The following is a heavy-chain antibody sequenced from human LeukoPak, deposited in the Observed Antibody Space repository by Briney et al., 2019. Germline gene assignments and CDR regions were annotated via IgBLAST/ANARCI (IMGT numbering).Heavy chain of an antibody. J-gene: IGHJ4*02. D-gene: IGHD2-2*02. Sequence: GGSLRLSCAASGFTSSSYSMNWVRQAPGKGLELVSSISSSSSYIYYADSVKGRFTISRDNAKNSLYLQMNSLRAEDTAVYYCASPGSIVVVPAAIFTYYFDYWGQGTLVTVSS. CDR2: ISSSSSYI. CDR1: GFTSSSYS. V-gene: IGHV3-21*01. CDR3: ASPGSIVVVPAAIFTYYFDY.